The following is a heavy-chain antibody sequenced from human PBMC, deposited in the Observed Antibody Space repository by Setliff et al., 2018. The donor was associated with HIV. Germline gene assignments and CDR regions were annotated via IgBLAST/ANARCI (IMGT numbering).Heavy chain of an antibody. J-gene: IGHJ4*02. V-gene: IGHV3-66*01. CDR2: IYSGGETQ. CDR3: ARLAPPDDYGDLGGIDH. CDR1: GFAFKHYA. D-gene: IGHD4-17*01. Sequence: GGSLRLSCTASGFAFKHYAMSWVRKAPKKGLQWVAIIYSGGETQYDADSVKGRFTVSRDNARNTVYLQMNSLRAEDTAVYYCARLAPPDDYGDLGGIDHWGQGTLVTVSS.